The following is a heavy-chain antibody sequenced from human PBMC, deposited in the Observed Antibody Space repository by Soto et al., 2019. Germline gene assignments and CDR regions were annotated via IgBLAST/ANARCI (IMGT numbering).Heavy chain of an antibody. CDR3: ARAVMAAATVVWLDP. D-gene: IGHD2-21*01. V-gene: IGHV4-59*01. J-gene: IGHJ5*02. CDR2: IYYSGST. Sequence: PSETLSLTCTVSGGSISSYYWSWIRQPPGKGQEWIGYIYYSGSTNYNPSRKSRVTISVDTSKNQFSLKLSSVPAADTAVYYCARAVMAAATVVWLDPWGQGTLVTVSS. CDR1: GGSISSYY.